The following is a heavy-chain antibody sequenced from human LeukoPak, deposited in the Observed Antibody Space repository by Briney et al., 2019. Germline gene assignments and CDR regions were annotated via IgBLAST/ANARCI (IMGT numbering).Heavy chain of an antibody. Sequence: GGSLRLSCTVAGFTVSSNYMSWVRQAPGKGLEWVGRIKSKTDGGTTDYAAPVKGRFTISRDDSKNTLYLQMNSLKTEDTAVYYCTTDPDSSRFSDAFDIWGQGTMVTVSS. D-gene: IGHD6-13*01. CDR2: IKSKTDGGTT. V-gene: IGHV3-15*01. CDR3: TTDPDSSRFSDAFDI. CDR1: GFTVSSNY. J-gene: IGHJ3*02.